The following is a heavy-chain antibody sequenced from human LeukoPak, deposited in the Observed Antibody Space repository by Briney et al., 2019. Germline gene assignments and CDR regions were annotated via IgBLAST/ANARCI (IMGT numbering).Heavy chain of an antibody. CDR2: IYTSGST. D-gene: IGHD2-2*02. J-gene: IGHJ5*02. Sequence: SQTLSLTCTVSGGSVSSGSFYWSWIRQPAGKGLEWIGRIYTSGSTNYNPSLKSRVTMSVDTSKNQFSLKLSSVTAADTAVYYCARGKRKNIVVVPAAIGGFDPWGQGTLVTVSS. CDR1: GGSVSSGSFY. CDR3: ARGKRKNIVVVPAAIGGFDP. V-gene: IGHV4-61*02.